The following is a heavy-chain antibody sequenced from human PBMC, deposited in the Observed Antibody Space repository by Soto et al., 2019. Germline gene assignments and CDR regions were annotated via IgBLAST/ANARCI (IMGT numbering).Heavy chain of an antibody. CDR3: SKNLAWSGDDY. D-gene: IGHD1-1*01. V-gene: IGHV3-7*01. J-gene: IGHJ4*02. CDR2: IHPNGGAQ. CDR1: GFTFSSYW. Sequence: GGSLRLSCAASGFTFSSYWMTWVRQTPGKGLEWVANIHPNGGAQNYLDSVRGRFTISRDNTKNSLYLQMNSLRVEDTAVYYCSKNLAWSGDDYWGQGTQVTVSS.